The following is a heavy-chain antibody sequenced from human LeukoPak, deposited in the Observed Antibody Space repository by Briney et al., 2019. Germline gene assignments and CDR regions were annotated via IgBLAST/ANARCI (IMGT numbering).Heavy chain of an antibody. CDR1: GGTFSSYA. D-gene: IGHD2-2*01. J-gene: IGHJ5*02. V-gene: IGHV1-69*06. CDR3: AREAIVVVPAAMEGASRFDP. CDR2: IIPIFGTA. Sequence: SVKVSCKASGGTFSSYAISWVRQAPGQGLEWMGGIIPIFGTANYAQKFQGRVTITADKSTSTAYMELSSLRSEDTAVYCCAREAIVVVPAAMEGASRFDPWGQGTLVTVSS.